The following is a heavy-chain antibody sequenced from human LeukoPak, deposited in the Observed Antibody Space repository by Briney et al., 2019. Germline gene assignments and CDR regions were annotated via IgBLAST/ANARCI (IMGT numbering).Heavy chain of an antibody. CDR1: GGSISSYY. V-gene: IGHV4-59*12. Sequence: SETLSLTCTVFGGSISSYYWSWIRQPPGKALEWIGHIHYTGSTNYNPSLKSRVTISLDTSKNQFSLHLSSVTAADTAVYSCARAGRGGFDFDYWGQGALVTVSS. J-gene: IGHJ4*02. CDR2: IHYTGST. CDR3: ARAGRGGFDFDY. D-gene: IGHD3-16*01.